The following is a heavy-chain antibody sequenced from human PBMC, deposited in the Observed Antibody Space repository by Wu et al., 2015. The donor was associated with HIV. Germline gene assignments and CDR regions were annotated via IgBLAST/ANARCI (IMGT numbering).Heavy chain of an antibody. Sequence: QVQLVQSGTEVKKPGASMKVSCKASGYTFNTYGISWVRQAPGQGLEWMGWISTYNGGTSYAQKFQDRATITRDTSTGVVYLGLIGLRSADTAVYFCARDQGPGRGKGLDYWGRGSLVTVSS. CDR2: ISTYNGGT. D-gene: IGHD3-16*01. J-gene: IGHJ4*02. CDR1: GYTFNTYG. CDR3: ARDQGPGRGKGLDY. V-gene: IGHV1-18*01.